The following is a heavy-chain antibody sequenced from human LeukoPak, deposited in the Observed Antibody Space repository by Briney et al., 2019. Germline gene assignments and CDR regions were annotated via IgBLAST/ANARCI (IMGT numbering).Heavy chain of an antibody. CDR3: AKSGNYYYYMDV. Sequence: GGSLRLSCAASGFTFDDYAMHWVRQAPGKGLEWVSGISWNSGSIGYADSVKGRFTISRDNAKNSLYLQMNSLRAEDMALYYCAKSGNYYYYMDVWGKETTVTVSS. CDR1: GFTFDDYA. CDR2: ISWNSGSI. D-gene: IGHD3-10*01. V-gene: IGHV3-9*03. J-gene: IGHJ6*03.